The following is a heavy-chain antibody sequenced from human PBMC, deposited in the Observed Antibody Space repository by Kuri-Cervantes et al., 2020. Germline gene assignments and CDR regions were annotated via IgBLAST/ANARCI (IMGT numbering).Heavy chain of an antibody. CDR1: GFTFISYS. Sequence: GESLKISCAASGFTFISYSMNWVRQAPGKGLEWVSYISSSSSTIYYADSVKGRFTISRDNAKNSLYLQMNSLRAEDTAVYYCARERRASSSLPYDAFDIWGQGTMVTVSS. V-gene: IGHV3-48*01. J-gene: IGHJ3*02. CDR3: ARERRASSSLPYDAFDI. CDR2: ISSSSSTI. D-gene: IGHD6-13*01.